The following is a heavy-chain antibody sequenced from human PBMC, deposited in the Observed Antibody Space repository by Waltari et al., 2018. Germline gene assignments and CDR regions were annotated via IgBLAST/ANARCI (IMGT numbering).Heavy chain of an antibody. CDR1: GFPFSDSA. J-gene: IGHJ4*02. Sequence: QVQLVESGGGVVQPGRSLRLSCVASGFPFSDSAMHWVRQAPGKGPDGVSLISREGSYTYYVDAVKGRFTISRDNSKNTLFLQMNSLTAEDTAVYYCARKFQAYYFDYWGQGSLVTVSS. V-gene: IGHV3-30*04. CDR2: ISREGSYT. CDR3: ARKFQAYYFDY.